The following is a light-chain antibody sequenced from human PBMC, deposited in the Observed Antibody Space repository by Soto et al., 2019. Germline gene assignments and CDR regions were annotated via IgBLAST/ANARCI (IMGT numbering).Light chain of an antibody. CDR3: SSYTSSSTLG. J-gene: IGLJ1*01. Sequence: QSALTQPASVSGSPGQSITISCTGTSSDVGGYNYVSWYQQHPGKAPKLMIYEVSNRPSGVSNRFSGSKSGNTASLTISGLQAEDEADYYCSSYTSSSTLGFGTGTKGTVL. CDR1: SSDVGGYNY. CDR2: EVS. V-gene: IGLV2-14*01.